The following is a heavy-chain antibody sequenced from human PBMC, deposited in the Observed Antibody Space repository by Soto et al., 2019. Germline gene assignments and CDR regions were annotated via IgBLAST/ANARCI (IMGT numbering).Heavy chain of an antibody. J-gene: IGHJ4*02. Sequence: SETLSLTCAVYGGSFSGYSLTWIRQPPGTGLEWIGEINHSGSTNYNPSLKIRVSISVDTSKNQFSLKLTSVTAADTAVYYCARDKITGLFDYWGQGTLVTVSS. V-gene: IGHV4-34*01. CDR1: GGSFSGYS. D-gene: IGHD2-8*02. CDR3: ARDKITGLFDY. CDR2: INHSGST.